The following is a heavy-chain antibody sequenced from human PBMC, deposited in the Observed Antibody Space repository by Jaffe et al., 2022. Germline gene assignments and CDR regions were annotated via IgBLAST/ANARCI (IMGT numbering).Heavy chain of an antibody. V-gene: IGHV3-53*04. CDR1: GFTVSSNY. D-gene: IGHD3-22*01. Sequence: EVQLVESGGGLVQPGGSLRLSCAASGFTVSSNYMSWVRQAPGKGLEWVSVIYSGGSTYYADSVKGRFTISRHNSKNTLYLQMNSLRAEDTAVYYCARDHQDYYYDSSGYLNWYFDLWGRGTLVTVSS. CDR2: IYSGGST. J-gene: IGHJ2*01. CDR3: ARDHQDYYYDSSGYLNWYFDL.